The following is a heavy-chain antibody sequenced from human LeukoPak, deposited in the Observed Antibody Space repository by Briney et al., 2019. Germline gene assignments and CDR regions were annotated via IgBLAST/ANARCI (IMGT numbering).Heavy chain of an antibody. V-gene: IGHV5-51*01. D-gene: IGHD3-10*01. J-gene: IGHJ4*02. Sequence: GGSLRLSCKGSGYSFTSYWIGWVRQMPGKGLEWMGSIYPGDSDIRYSLSFQGQVTISADKSITTAYLQWSSLKASDTAMYYCARLRYYGSGSYGDYWGQGTLVTVSS. CDR2: IYPGDSDI. CDR3: ARLRYYGSGSYGDY. CDR1: GYSFTSYW.